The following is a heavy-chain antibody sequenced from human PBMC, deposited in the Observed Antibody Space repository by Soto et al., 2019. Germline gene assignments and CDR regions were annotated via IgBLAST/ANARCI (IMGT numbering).Heavy chain of an antibody. V-gene: IGHV1-69*18. D-gene: IGHD3-16*01. CDR2: ILPILGTT. CDR3: ARDRALIGFDY. J-gene: IGHJ4*02. CDR1: GGSFSSNA. Sequence: QVHLVQSGAEVKKPGSSVKVSYKASGGSFSSNAISWVRQAPGQGLEWMGTILPILGTTNYAQKFKGRVTITADESTSTAYMELTSLRSEDTAVYYCARDRALIGFDYWGQGSLVTVSS.